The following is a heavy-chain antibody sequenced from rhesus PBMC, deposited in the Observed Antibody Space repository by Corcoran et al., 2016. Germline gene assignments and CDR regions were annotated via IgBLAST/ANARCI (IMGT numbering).Heavy chain of an antibody. Sequence: QVQLVQSGAEIKQPGASVKLSCKASGYTFTSYYMHWVRQAPGQGLERIGLLPPYNGNNGYAQNSQGRVTKTSDTSTSTGYMELSSLRSEDTAVYYCTRGGAAGRYWYFDIWGPGTPITISS. V-gene: IGHV1-1*01. D-gene: IGHD6-13*01. J-gene: IGHJ2*01. CDR2: LPPYNGNN. CDR3: TRGGAAGRYWYFDI. CDR1: GYTFTSYY.